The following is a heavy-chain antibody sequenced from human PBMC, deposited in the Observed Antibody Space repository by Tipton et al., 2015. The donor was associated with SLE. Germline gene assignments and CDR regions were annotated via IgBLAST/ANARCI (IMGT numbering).Heavy chain of an antibody. CDR3: ARHGLHLGELSFDY. J-gene: IGHJ4*02. CDR2: IYYSGST. Sequence: TLSLTCTVSGGSISSGGYYWSWIRQHPRKGLEWIGYIYYSGSTYYNPSLKSRVTISVDTSKNQFSLKLSSVTAADTAVYYCARHGLHLGELSFDYWGQGTLVTVSS. V-gene: IGHV4-31*03. D-gene: IGHD3-16*02. CDR1: GGSISSGGYY.